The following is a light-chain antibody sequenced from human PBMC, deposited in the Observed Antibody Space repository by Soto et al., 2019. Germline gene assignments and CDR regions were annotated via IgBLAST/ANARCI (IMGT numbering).Light chain of an antibody. CDR2: AES. J-gene: IGKJ5*01. V-gene: IGKV1-27*01. Sequence: DIQMTQSPSSLSASVGDRVTITCRASQGISNYLAWYQQKPGKVPKLLIYAESTLQAGVPSRFIGSGSGTDFSLTISSLQPEDGATDYCQKYTSALSLTFGQGTRLEIK. CDR3: QKYTSALSLT. CDR1: QGISNY.